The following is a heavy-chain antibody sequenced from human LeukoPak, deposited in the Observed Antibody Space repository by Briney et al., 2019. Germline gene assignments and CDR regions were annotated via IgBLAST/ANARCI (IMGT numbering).Heavy chain of an antibody. CDR3: ARDRSGSYRTFDY. V-gene: IGHV1-69*06. Sequence: ASVKVSCKASGGTFSSYAISWVRQAPGQGLEWMGGIIPIFGTANYAQKFQGRVTITADKSTSTAYMELSSLRSEDTAVYYCARDRSGSYRTFDYWGQGTLVTVSS. CDR1: GGTFSSYA. D-gene: IGHD1-26*01. J-gene: IGHJ4*02. CDR2: IIPIFGTA.